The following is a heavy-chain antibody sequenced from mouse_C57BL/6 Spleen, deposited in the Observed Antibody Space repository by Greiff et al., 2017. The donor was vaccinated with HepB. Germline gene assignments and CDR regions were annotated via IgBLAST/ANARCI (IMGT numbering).Heavy chain of an antibody. D-gene: IGHD4-1*01. J-gene: IGHJ4*01. CDR1: GYTFTSYW. CDR2: INPSNGGT. Sequence: QVQLQQPGTELVKPGASVKLSCKASGYTFTSYWMHWVKQRPGQGLEWIGNINPSNGGTNYNEKFKSKATLTVDKSSSTAYMQLSSLTSEDSAVYYCAREGRLGRDYYAMDYWGQGTSVTVSS. CDR3: AREGRLGRDYYAMDY. V-gene: IGHV1-53*01.